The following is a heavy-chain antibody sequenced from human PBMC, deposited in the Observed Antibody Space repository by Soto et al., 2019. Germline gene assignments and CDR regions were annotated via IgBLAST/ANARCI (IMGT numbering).Heavy chain of an antibody. J-gene: IGHJ4*02. CDR2: IVPIRRAA. Sequence: QVQLVQSGAEVKETGSSVRVSCKASGGTFSSYRLNWLRQAPGHGLEWVGGIVPIRRAAEYAQGFQGRVTITADETTRTSYMELRSLKSQDTAVYYCVRDSGAKLSSSWGQGTLVTVSS. CDR1: GGTFSSYR. V-gene: IGHV1-69*01. CDR3: VRDSGAKLSSS. D-gene: IGHD6-13*01.